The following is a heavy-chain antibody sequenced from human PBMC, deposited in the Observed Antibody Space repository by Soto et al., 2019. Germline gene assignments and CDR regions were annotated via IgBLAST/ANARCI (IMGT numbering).Heavy chain of an antibody. V-gene: IGHV3-33*01. J-gene: IGHJ4*02. CDR3: ARELGDPVDY. CDR1: GFTFSSYG. D-gene: IGHD2-21*02. Sequence: PGGSLRLSCAASGFTFSSYGMHWVRQAPGKGLEWVAAIWYDGSNKYYADSVKGRFTISRDNSKNTLYLQMNSLRAEDTAVYYCARELGDPVDYWGQGTLVTVSS. CDR2: IWYDGSNK.